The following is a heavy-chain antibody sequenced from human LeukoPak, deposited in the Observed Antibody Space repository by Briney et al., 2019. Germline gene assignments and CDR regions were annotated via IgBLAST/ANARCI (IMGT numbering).Heavy chain of an antibody. CDR1: GFTFSSYS. CDR3: AREFDFWSGYYRK. Sequence: GGSLRLSRAASGFTFSSYSMNWVRQAPGKGLEWVSYISSSSSTIYYADSVKGRFTISRDNAKNSLYLQMNSLRAEDTAVYYCAREFDFWSGYYRKWGQGTLVTVSS. V-gene: IGHV3-48*01. CDR2: ISSSSSTI. D-gene: IGHD3-3*01. J-gene: IGHJ4*02.